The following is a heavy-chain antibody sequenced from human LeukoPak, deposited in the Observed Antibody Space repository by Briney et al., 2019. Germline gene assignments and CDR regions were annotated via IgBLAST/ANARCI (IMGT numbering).Heavy chain of an antibody. CDR3: ASDYSHYYYYYGMDV. V-gene: IGHV3-23*01. CDR2: ISGSGGGT. D-gene: IGHD4-11*01. CDR1: GFTFSSYA. J-gene: IGHJ6*02. Sequence: PGGSLRLSCAASGFTFSSYAMSWVRQAPGKGLEWVSAISGSGGGTYYADSVKGRFTISRDNSKNTLYLQMSSLRAEDTAVYYCASDYSHYYYYYGMDVWGQGTTVTVSS.